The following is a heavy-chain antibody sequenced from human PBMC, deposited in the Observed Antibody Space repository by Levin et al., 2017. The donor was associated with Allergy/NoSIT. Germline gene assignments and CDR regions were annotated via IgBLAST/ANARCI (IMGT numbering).Heavy chain of an antibody. CDR3: ARSGVFRLTIYYYNGLDV. CDR2: IWYDGGNK. CDR1: GFTFSSYA. Sequence: RSGGSLRLSCAASGFTFSSYAMYWVRQAPGKGLEWVAAIWYDGGNKYYADSVKGRFTVSRDNSKNTLNLQMNSLRAEDTAVYYCARSGVFRLTIYYYNGLDVWGQGTTVTVSS. J-gene: IGHJ6*02. D-gene: IGHD3-10*01. V-gene: IGHV3-33*07.